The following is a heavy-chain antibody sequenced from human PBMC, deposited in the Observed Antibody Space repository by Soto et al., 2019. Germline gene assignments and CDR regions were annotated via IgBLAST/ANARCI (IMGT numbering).Heavy chain of an antibody. CDR2: TSGSGGDV. Sequence: EVQLLESGGGLVQPGGSLRLSCAASGFTFSSYAMSWVRQAPGKGLEWVSSTSGSGGDVYHAGSVKGRFTISRDNAENSLYLQMNSLRDEDTAVYYCAKTDDRSGYYYDAFDIWGQGTMVTVSS. D-gene: IGHD3-22*01. J-gene: IGHJ3*02. CDR3: AKTDDRSGYYYDAFDI. V-gene: IGHV3-23*01. CDR1: GFTFSSYA.